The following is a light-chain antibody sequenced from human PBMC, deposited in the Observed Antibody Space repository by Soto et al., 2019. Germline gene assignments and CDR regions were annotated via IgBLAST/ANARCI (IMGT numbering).Light chain of an antibody. V-gene: IGKV3-11*01. CDR2: DAS. CDR3: QQRSNWPPFT. CDR1: QSVSSY. Sequence: EIVLTQSPATLSLSPGERATLSCRASQSVSSYLAWYQQEPGQAPRLLIYDASNRATGIPARFSGIGSGTDCTLTISSLEPEDFAVYYCQQRSNWPPFTFGPGTKVDIK. J-gene: IGKJ3*01.